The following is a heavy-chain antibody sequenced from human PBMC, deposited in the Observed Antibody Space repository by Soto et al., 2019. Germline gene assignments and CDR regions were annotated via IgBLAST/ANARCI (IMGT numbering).Heavy chain of an antibody. D-gene: IGHD3-22*01. CDR2: IYSGGSK. J-gene: IGHJ4*02. Sequence: GGSLRLACAASGFTVNNNHMSWVRQAPGKGLEWVSVIYSGGSKYYEDSVNGRFTISRDNSKNKVHLQMNNLRAEDTAVYYCARASYYFDNSGHDYCYYFDYWGQGT. CDR1: GFTVNNNH. CDR3: ARASYYFDNSGHDYCYYFDY. V-gene: IGHV3-66*01.